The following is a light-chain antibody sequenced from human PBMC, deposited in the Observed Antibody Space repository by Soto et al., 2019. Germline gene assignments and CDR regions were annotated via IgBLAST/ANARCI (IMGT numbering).Light chain of an antibody. Sequence: DIQMTQSPSTLSGSVGDRVTITCRASQTISSWLAWYQQKPGKAPKLLIYKASSLESGVPSRFSGSGSGTDFTLKINSVEAEDVGTYYCMQALQSLTFCQGTRLEIK. CDR1: QTISSW. J-gene: IGKJ5*01. CDR3: MQALQSLT. V-gene: IGKV1-5*03. CDR2: KAS.